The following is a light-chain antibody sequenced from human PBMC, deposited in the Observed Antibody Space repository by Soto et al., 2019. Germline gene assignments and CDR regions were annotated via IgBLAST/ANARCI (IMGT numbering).Light chain of an antibody. J-gene: IGLJ2*01. Sequence: QSVLTQPPSVSEAPGQRVTISCTGSSSNIGSHYDVHWYQQLPGTVPKILIYGNNRRPSGVPDRSSGSKSGTSASLAITGLQAEDEADYYCQSFDRSLSAVVFGGGTKLTVL. CDR3: QSFDRSLSAVV. CDR2: GNN. CDR1: SSNIGSHYD. V-gene: IGLV1-40*01.